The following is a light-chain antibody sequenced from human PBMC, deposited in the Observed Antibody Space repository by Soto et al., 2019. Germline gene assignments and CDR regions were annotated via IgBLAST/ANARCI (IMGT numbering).Light chain of an antibody. CDR2: DAS. V-gene: IGKV1-33*01. J-gene: IGKJ4*02. Sequence: DGQMTQSPSSLSASAGDRVTITCQASQDISNHLNWYQQKAGKAPKILINDASNLEAGVPSRFRGSGAGTDFTLTISSLQPEDSATDYCQQYVNALTVGGGTKVEIK. CDR3: QQYVNALT. CDR1: QDISNH.